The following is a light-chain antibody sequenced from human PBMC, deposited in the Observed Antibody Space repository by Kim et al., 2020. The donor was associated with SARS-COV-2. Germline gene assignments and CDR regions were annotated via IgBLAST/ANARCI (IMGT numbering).Light chain of an antibody. V-gene: IGKV3-15*01. J-gene: IGKJ4*01. Sequence: VSPGERATLSCRASQSVSSNLAWYQQKPGQAPRLLIEGASTRATGIPARFSGSGSGTEFTLTISSLQSEDAAVYYCQQCDNWPLTFGGGTKVDIK. CDR3: QQCDNWPLT. CDR2: GAS. CDR1: QSVSSN.